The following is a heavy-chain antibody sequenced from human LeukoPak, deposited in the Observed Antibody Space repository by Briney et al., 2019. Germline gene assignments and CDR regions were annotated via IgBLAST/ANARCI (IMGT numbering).Heavy chain of an antibody. V-gene: IGHV4-34*01. CDR3: ARGAMGPRTSFDY. Sequence: SETLSLTCAVYGGSFSGYYWSWICQPPGKGLEWIGEINHSGSTNYNPSLKSRVTISVDTSKNQFSLKLSSVTAADTAVYYCARGAMGPRTSFDYWGQGTLVTVSS. CDR2: INHSGST. D-gene: IGHD2-2*01. J-gene: IGHJ4*02. CDR1: GGSFSGYY.